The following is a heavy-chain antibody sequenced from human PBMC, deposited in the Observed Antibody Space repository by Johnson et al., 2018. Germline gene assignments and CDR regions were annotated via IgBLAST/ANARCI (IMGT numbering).Heavy chain of an antibody. CDR3: AKGHQQPVRAEYFQH. CDR2: IYSAGST. D-gene: IGHD6-6*01. CDR1: GFTVSSNY. V-gene: IGHV3-66*01. J-gene: IGHJ1*01. Sequence: VQLVESGGGLVQPGGSLRLSCAASGFTVSSNYMSWVRQAPGKGLEWVSVIYSAGSTYYADSVKGRFTISRDNSKNTLYLQMNSLRAEDTAVYYCAKGHQQPVRAEYFQHWGQGTLVTVSS.